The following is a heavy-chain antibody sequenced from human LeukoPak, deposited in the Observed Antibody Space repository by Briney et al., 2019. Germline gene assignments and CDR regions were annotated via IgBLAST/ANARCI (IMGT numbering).Heavy chain of an antibody. Sequence: GGSLRLSYAASGFTFSSYSMNWVRQAPGKGLEWVSSISSSSSYIYYADSVKGRFTISRDNAKNSLYLQMNSLRAEDTAVYYCARDRPGGYVVSRAFDIWGQGTMVTVSS. CDR1: GFTFSSYS. D-gene: IGHD5-12*01. J-gene: IGHJ3*02. V-gene: IGHV3-21*01. CDR2: ISSSSSYI. CDR3: ARDRPGGYVVSRAFDI.